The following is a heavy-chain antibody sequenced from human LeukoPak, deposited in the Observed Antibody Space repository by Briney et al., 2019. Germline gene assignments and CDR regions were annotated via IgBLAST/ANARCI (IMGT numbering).Heavy chain of an antibody. J-gene: IGHJ4*02. Sequence: PSETLSLTCTVSGGSITSSTYYWGWIRQSPGKGLEWIGSIYFSGTTYYNPSLKSRVTISVDTSKNQFSLKLSSVTAADTAVYYCARDGGDKDYWGQGTLVTVSS. V-gene: IGHV4-39*07. CDR2: IYFSGTT. D-gene: IGHD2-21*01. CDR1: GGSITSSTYY. CDR3: ARDGGDKDY.